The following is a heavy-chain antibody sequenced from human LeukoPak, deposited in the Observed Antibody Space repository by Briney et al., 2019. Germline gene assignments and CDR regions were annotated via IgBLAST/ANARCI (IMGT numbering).Heavy chain of an antibody. Sequence: ASVKVSCKASGYTFTGYYMHWVRQAPRQGLEWMGWINPNSGGTNYAQTFQGRVTMTRDTSNTTAYMELSRLRSDDTAVYYCARALSIVGSTNYWGQRTLVTVSS. CDR1: GYTFTGYY. V-gene: IGHV1-2*02. CDR3: ARALSIVGSTNY. CDR2: INPNSGGT. J-gene: IGHJ4*02. D-gene: IGHD1-26*01.